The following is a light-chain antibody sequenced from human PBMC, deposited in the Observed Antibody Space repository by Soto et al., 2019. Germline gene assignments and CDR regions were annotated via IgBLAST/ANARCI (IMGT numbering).Light chain of an antibody. CDR2: TTS. V-gene: IGKV3-20*01. J-gene: IGKJ1*01. CDR1: QYVTNNY. CDR3: QQYGGSPWT. Sequence: EIVLTQSPGTLSLSPGERATLSCRASQYVTNNYLAWYQQKPGQAPRLLIYTTSSRATGVPERFSGSGSGTAFTLTISRLEPEDYAVYYCQQYGGSPWTFGQGTKVEIK.